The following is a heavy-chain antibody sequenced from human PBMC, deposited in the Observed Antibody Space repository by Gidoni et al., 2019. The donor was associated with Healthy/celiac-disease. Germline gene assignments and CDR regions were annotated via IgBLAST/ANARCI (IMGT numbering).Heavy chain of an antibody. CDR3: AKDDLTTSIAVDY. Sequence: QVQLVASGGGVVQPGGSLRLSCAASGFTFSSYGMHWVRQAPGKGLEWVAFIRYDGSNKYYADSVKGRFTISRDNSKNTLYLQMNSLRAEDTAVYYCAKDDLTTSIAVDYWGQGTLVTVSS. D-gene: IGHD6-6*01. V-gene: IGHV3-30*02. CDR2: IRYDGSNK. J-gene: IGHJ4*02. CDR1: GFTFSSYG.